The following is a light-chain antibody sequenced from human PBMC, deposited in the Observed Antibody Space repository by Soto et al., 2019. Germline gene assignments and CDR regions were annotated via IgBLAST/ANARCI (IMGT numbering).Light chain of an antibody. CDR1: QSVSSSY. J-gene: IGKJ1*01. CDR2: GAS. CDR3: QHYGRSPPSWT. V-gene: IGKV3-20*01. Sequence: ETVLTQSPGTLSLSPGESATLSCRAGQSVSSSYLAWYQQKPGHAPRLLIYGASSRATGIPDRISGSGSGTDFTLTISRLEPEDFAVYYCQHYGRSPPSWTCGQGTKVEIK.